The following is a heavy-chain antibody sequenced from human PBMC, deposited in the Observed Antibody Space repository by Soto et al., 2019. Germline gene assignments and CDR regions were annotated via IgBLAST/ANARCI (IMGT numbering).Heavy chain of an antibody. CDR2: ISYDGSNK. CDR1: GFTFSSYA. CDR3: ARDGLGVSGSYALVAFDI. Sequence: QVQLVESGGGVVQPGRSLRLSCAASGFTFSSYAMHWVRQAPGKGLEWVAVISYDGSNKYYADSVKGRFTISRDNSKNTLYLQMNSLRAEDTAVYYCARDGLGVSGSYALVAFDIWGQGTMVTVSS. V-gene: IGHV3-30-3*01. J-gene: IGHJ3*02. D-gene: IGHD1-26*01.